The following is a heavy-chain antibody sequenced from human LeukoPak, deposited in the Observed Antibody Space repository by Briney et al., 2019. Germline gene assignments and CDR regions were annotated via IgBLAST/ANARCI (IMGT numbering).Heavy chain of an antibody. V-gene: IGHV1-2*02. CDR1: GYTFTGYY. CDR3: ARDHYDFWSGYPGDY. CDR2: INPNSGGT. J-gene: IGHJ4*02. Sequence: ASVKVSCKASGYTFTGYYMHWVRQAPGQGLEWMGWINPNSGGTNYAQKFQGRVTMTRDTSISTAYMELSRLRSDDTAVYYCARDHYDFWSGYPGDYWGQGTLVTVSS. D-gene: IGHD3-3*01.